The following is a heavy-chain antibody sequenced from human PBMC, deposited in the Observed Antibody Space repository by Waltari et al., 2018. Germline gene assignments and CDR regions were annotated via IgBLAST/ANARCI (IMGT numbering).Heavy chain of an antibody. CDR1: GCSISSGSYY. D-gene: IGHD6-19*01. CDR3: ARFTVAAIDY. J-gene: IGHJ4*02. Sequence: QVQLQESGPGLVKPSQTLSLTCTVSGCSISSGSYYWSWIRQPAGKGLEWIGYIYTSGSTNYNPSLKSRVTISVDTSKNQFSLKLSSVTAADTAVYYCARFTVAAIDYWGQGTLVTVSS. CDR2: IYTSGST. V-gene: IGHV4-61*09.